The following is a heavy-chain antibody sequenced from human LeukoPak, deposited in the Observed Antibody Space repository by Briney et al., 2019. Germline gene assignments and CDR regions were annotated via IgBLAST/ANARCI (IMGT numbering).Heavy chain of an antibody. D-gene: IGHD3-16*01. CDR1: GGSISSYY. J-gene: IGHJ4*02. Sequence: PSETLSLTCTVSGGSISSYYWSWIRQPPGKGLEWVSSISSSSSYIYYADSVKGRFTISRDNAKNSLYLQMNSLRAEDTAVYYCARDYEAFDYWGQGTLVTVSS. CDR2: ISSSSSYI. CDR3: ARDYEAFDY. V-gene: IGHV3-21*01.